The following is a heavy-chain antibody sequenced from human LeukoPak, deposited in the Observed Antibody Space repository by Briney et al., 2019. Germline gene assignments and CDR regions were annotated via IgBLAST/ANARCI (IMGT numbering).Heavy chain of an antibody. Sequence: GGSLRLSCAASGFTFSSYAMHWVRQAPGKGLEWVAVISYDGSNKYYADSVKGRFTISRDNSKNTLYLQMNSLGAEDTAVYYCVRGAYSSSWLNFDYWGQGTLVTVSS. V-gene: IGHV3-30*04. CDR1: GFTFSSYA. CDR2: ISYDGSNK. D-gene: IGHD6-13*01. CDR3: VRGAYSSSWLNFDY. J-gene: IGHJ4*02.